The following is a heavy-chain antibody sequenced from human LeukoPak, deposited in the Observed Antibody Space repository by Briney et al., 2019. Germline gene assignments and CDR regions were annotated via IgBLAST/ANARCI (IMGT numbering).Heavy chain of an antibody. D-gene: IGHD6-19*01. V-gene: IGHV3-7*01. CDR2: IKQDGSEK. CDR1: GFTFSSYW. J-gene: IGHJ4*02. Sequence: HPGGSLRLSCAASGFTFSSYWMSWVRQAPGKGLEWVANIKQDGSEKYYVDSVKGRFTISRDNAKNSQYLQMNSLRAEDTAVYYCARGPRGGWLAPWDYWGQGTLVTVSS. CDR3: ARGPRGGWLAPWDY.